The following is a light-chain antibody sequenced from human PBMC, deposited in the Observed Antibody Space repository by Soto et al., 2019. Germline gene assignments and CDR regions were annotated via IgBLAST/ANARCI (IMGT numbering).Light chain of an antibody. J-gene: IGKJ5*01. V-gene: IGKV3-11*01. CDR3: QQRSNRPLT. Sequence: EIVLTQSPATLSLSPGERATLSCRASQSFSNYLAWYQQKPGQAPRLLIYDASTRATGIPARFSGSGSGTDFTLTISSLEPEDFAVYYCQQRSNRPLTFGQGTRLEIK. CDR1: QSFSNY. CDR2: DAS.